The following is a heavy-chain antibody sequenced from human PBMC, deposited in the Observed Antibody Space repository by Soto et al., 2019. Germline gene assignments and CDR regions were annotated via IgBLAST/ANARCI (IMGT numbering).Heavy chain of an antibody. J-gene: IGHJ6*02. Sequence: QVQLQESGPGLVKPSQTLSLTCTVSGGSISSGGYYWSWIRQHPGKGLEWIGYIYYSGSTYYNPSPKGRVTISVDTSKNQFSLKLSSVTAADTAVYYCARGGRRSPGMDVWGQGTTVTVSS. CDR2: IYYSGST. V-gene: IGHV4-31*03. CDR1: GGSISSGGYY. CDR3: ARGGRRSPGMDV.